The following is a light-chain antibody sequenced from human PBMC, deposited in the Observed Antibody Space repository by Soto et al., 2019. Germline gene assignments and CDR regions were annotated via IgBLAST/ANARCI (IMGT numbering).Light chain of an antibody. Sequence: EIVMTQSPATLSVSPGEGATLSCRASQSVSNNLAWYQQKPGQAPRLLIYGASTRATGIPARFSGSGSGTEFTLPIRSLQSEDFAIYHWQQDNSWPRAFRQGTKVDNK. CDR2: GAS. CDR3: QQDNSWPRA. V-gene: IGKV3-15*01. J-gene: IGKJ1*01. CDR1: QSVSNN.